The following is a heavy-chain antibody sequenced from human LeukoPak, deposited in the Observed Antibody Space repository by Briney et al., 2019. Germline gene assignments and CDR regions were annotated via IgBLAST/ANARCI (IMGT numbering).Heavy chain of an antibody. CDR1: GGSISGSNYY. V-gene: IGHV4-39*01. CDR3: ARHSNYYDSSGYYYLFDY. D-gene: IGHD3-22*01. J-gene: IGHJ4*02. Sequence: SETLSLTCSVSGGSISGSNYYWGWVRQSPGKGLEWIGSFYYGASTYYNPSLKSRVTISVDRFRSQFSLKLSSVTAADTAIYYCARHSNYYDSSGYYYLFDYWGQGTLVTVSS. CDR2: FYYGAST.